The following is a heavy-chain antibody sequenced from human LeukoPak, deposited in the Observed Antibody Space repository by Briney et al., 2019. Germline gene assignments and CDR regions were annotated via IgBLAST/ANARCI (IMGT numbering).Heavy chain of an antibody. CDR2: ISSSSSTI. J-gene: IGHJ4*02. CDR1: GFTFSSYS. CDR3: ARDRRHDYYDSSGYFDY. V-gene: IGHV3-48*04. D-gene: IGHD3-22*01. Sequence: GGSLRLSCAASGFTFSSYSMNWVRQAPGKGLEWVSYISSSSSTIYYADSVKGRFTISRDNAKNSLYLQMNSLRAEDTAVYYCARDRRHDYYDSSGYFDYWGQGTLVTVSS.